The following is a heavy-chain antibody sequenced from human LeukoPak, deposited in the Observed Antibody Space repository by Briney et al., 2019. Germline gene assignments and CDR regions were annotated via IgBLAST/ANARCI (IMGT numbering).Heavy chain of an antibody. V-gene: IGHV4-59*08. CDR3: ARSGSAYYDKYYFDY. CDR1: GGSISSYY. Sequence: SETLSLTCTVSGGSISSYYWSWIRQPPGKGLEWIGYIYYSGSTNYNPSLKSRVTISVDTSKNQFSLKLSSVTAADTAVYYCARSGSAYYDKYYFDYWGQGTLVTVSS. D-gene: IGHD3-22*01. J-gene: IGHJ4*02. CDR2: IYYSGST.